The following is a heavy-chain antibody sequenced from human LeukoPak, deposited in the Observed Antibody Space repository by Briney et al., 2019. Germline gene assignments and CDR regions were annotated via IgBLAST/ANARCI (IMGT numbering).Heavy chain of an antibody. D-gene: IGHD3-10*01. CDR3: ARGANYYGSGSYSLYYYYMDV. CDR1: GGSISSGGYY. Sequence: SETLSLTCTVSGGSISSGGYYWSWIRQPAGKGLEWIGRIYTSGSTNYNPSLKSRVTISVDTSKNQFSLKLSSVTAADTAVYYCARGANYYGSGSYSLYYYYMDVWGKGTTVTVSS. J-gene: IGHJ6*03. CDR2: IYTSGST. V-gene: IGHV4-61*02.